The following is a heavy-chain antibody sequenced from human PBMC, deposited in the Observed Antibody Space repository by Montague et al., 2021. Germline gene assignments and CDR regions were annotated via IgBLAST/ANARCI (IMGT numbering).Heavy chain of an antibody. Sequence: FLRLSCAASGFNVNSHYMSWVRQAPGKGLEWVSVTYTGGSAYYADSVKGRFTVTRDSSKNMVYLQMDSLRAEDTAVYFCARDESNTSSLDYWGQGTLVTVSS. D-gene: IGHD3-10*01. V-gene: IGHV3-53*01. J-gene: IGHJ4*02. CDR3: ARDESNTSSLDY. CDR1: GFNVNSHY. CDR2: TYTGGSA.